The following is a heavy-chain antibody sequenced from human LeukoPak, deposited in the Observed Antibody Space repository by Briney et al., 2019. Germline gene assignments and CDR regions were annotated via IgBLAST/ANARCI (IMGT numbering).Heavy chain of an antibody. Sequence: GGSLRLSCAASGFTFSSYSMNWVRQAPGKGLEWVSSISSSSSYIYYADSVKGRFTISRDNAKNSLYLQMNSLRAEDTAVYYCARDIGYYYDSSGYYDYWGQGTLVTVSS. CDR3: ARDIGYYYDSSGYYDY. J-gene: IGHJ4*02. V-gene: IGHV3-21*01. CDR1: GFTFSSYS. D-gene: IGHD3-22*01. CDR2: ISSSSSYI.